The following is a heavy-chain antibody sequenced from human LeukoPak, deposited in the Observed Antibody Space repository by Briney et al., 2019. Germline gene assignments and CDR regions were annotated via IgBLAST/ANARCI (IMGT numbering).Heavy chain of an antibody. CDR2: IYYSGST. CDR1: GGSISSYY. V-gene: IGHV4-59*08. D-gene: IGHD4-17*01. Sequence: SETLSLTCTVSGGSISSYYWSWIRQPPGKGLEWIGYIYYSGSTNYNPSLKSRVTISVDTSKNQLSLKLSSVTAADTAVYYCARKNYGDQLDYWGQGTLVTVSS. J-gene: IGHJ4*02. CDR3: ARKNYGDQLDY.